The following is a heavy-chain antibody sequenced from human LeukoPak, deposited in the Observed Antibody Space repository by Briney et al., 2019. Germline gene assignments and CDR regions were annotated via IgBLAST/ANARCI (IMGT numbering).Heavy chain of an antibody. V-gene: IGHV4-59*01. Sequence: SETLSLTCTVSGGSISSYYWSWIRQPPGKGLEWIGYIYYSGSTNYNPSLKSRVTISVDTSKNQFSLKLSSVTAADTAVYYCARAEDAFDIWGQGTMVTVSS. CDR3: ARAEDAFDI. J-gene: IGHJ3*02. CDR2: IYYSGST. CDR1: GGSISSYY.